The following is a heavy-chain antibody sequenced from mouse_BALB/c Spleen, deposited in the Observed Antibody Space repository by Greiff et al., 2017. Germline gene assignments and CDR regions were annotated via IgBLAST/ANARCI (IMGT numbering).Heavy chain of an antibody. CDR3: ARGIGWLVWVAY. CDR2: ISSGGST. D-gene: IGHD2-3*01. Sequence: DVMLVESGGGLVKPAQSLKLSCAASGFTFSRYAMPWVRQTPEKRLEWVASISSGGSTYYPASVKGRFTISRDNARNILYLQMSSLRSEDTAMYYCARGIGWLVWVAYWGQGTRVTVSA. J-gene: IGHJ3*01. CDR1: GFTFSRYA. V-gene: IGHV5-6-5*01.